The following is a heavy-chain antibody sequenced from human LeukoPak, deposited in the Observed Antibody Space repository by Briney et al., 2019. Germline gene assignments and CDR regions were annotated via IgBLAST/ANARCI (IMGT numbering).Heavy chain of an antibody. CDR3: ARSDSLSRFDP. CDR2: MNPNSGNT. D-gene: IGHD2-15*01. Sequence: ASVKVSCKASGYTFASYDINWVRQATGQGLEWMGWMNPNSGNTNFAQKFQGRVTMTRDTSKSTAYMELSSLRSEDTAVYYCARSDSLSRFDPWGQGTLVTVSS. V-gene: IGHV1-8*01. J-gene: IGHJ5*02. CDR1: GYTFASYD.